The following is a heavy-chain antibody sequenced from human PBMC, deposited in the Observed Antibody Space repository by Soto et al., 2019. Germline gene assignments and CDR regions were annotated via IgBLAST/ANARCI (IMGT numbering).Heavy chain of an antibody. CDR2: IHHSGNT. Sequence: QVQLQESGPGLLKPSGTLSLTCAVSGVSIRSDNWWSWVRQSPGKGLEWIGEIHHSGNTNYNPSLESRVTISVDKSNNPLSLNLNSVTAADTAVYYCANIPYGYYALDVWGQGTTVTVS. V-gene: IGHV4-4*02. CDR3: ANIPYGYYALDV. CDR1: GVSIRSDNW. D-gene: IGHD3-10*01. J-gene: IGHJ6*02.